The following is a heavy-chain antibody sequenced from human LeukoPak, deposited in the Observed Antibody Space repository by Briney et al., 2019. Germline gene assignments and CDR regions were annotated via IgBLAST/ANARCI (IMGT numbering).Heavy chain of an antibody. J-gene: IGHJ6*02. D-gene: IGHD6-19*01. CDR2: ISYDGSNK. V-gene: IGHV3-30*19. CDR1: GFTFSSYG. CDR3: ARGRLAQDNYYYYGMDV. Sequence: GGSLRLSCAASGFTFSSYGMHWVRQAPGKGLEWVAVISYDGSNKYYADSVKGRFTISRDNSKNTLYLQMNSLRAEDTAVYYCARGRLAQDNYYYYGMDVWGQGTTVTVSS.